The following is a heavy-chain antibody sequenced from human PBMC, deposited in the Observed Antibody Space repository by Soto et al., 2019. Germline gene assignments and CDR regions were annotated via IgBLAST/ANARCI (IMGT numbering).Heavy chain of an antibody. D-gene: IGHD1-26*01. CDR1: GFTFTNYC. J-gene: IGHJ4*02. CDR2: LNQDGSEK. V-gene: IGHV3-7*03. Sequence: PXESLSLSCAASGFTFTNYCMSWVRQAPGKGLEWVANLNQDGSEKNCVDSVKGRFTISRDNAKNSVYLQLNSLRAEDTAVYYCARDKFSGNYYVKGVTYFFDHWGQGALVTVSS. CDR3: ARDKFSGNYYVKGVTYFFDH.